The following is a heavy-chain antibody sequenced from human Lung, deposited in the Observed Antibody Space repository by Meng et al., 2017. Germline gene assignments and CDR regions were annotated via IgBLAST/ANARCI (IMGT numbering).Heavy chain of an antibody. Sequence: EVDVVEAGGGLVQPGGSLRLSCAASGFPFSTHWMHWVRQAPGKGLEWVSRITGDGGSTIYADSVQGRFTMSRDNAKNTLSLQMNSLRAEDTAVYYCARGGVTTDDWGQGTLVTVSS. V-gene: IGHV3-74*01. J-gene: IGHJ4*02. CDR2: ITGDGGST. D-gene: IGHD4-17*01. CDR3: ARGGVTTDD. CDR1: GFPFSTHW.